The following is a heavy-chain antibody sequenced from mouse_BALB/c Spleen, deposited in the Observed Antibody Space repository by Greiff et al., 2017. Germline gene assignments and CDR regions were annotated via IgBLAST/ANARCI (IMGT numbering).Heavy chain of an antibody. J-gene: IGHJ4*01. CDR2: ISSGGGNT. CDR3: ARSYGRMDY. CDR1: GFTFSSYT. V-gene: IGHV5-9*03. Sequence: EVQGVESGGGLVKPGGSLKLSCAASGFTFSSYTMSWVRQTPEKRLEWVATISSGGGNTYYPDSVKGRFTISRDNAKNNLYLQMSSLRSEDTALYYCARSYGRMDYWGQGTSVTVSS. D-gene: IGHD1-1*02.